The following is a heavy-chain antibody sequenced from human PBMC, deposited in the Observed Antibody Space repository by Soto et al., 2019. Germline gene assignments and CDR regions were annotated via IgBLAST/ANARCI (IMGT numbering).Heavy chain of an antibody. J-gene: IGHJ4*02. CDR1: GFTFSSYA. CDR3: ARAAGYRRGWEDY. D-gene: IGHD6-19*01. Sequence: PGGSLRLSCAASGFTFSSYAMHWVRQAPGKGLEWVAVISYDGSNKYYADSVKGRFTISRDNSKNTLYLQMNSLRAEDTAVYYCARAAGYRRGWEDYGGQGPLVTGS. CDR2: ISYDGSNK. V-gene: IGHV3-30-3*01.